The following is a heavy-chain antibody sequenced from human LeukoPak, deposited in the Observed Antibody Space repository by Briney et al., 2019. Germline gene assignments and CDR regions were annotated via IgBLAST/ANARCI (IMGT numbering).Heavy chain of an antibody. CDR1: GYTFTSYY. D-gene: IGHD5-12*01. CDR2: INPSGGST. V-gene: IGHV1-46*01. J-gene: IGHJ4*02. CDR3: AREREGGLRRGYSLDY. Sequence: ASVKVSCKASGYTFTSYYMHWVRQAPGQGLEWMGIINPSGGSTSYAQKFQGRVTMTRDMSTSTVYMEPRSLRSDDTAVYYCAREREGGLRRGYSLDYWGQGTLVTVSS.